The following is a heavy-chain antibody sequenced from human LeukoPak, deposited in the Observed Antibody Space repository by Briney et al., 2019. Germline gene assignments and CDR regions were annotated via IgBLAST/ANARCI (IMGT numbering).Heavy chain of an antibody. V-gene: IGHV3-30*02. CDR3: AKDEYSTSPYFFDY. D-gene: IGHD6-6*01. CDR2: IRYDGSNK. CDR1: GFTFSNYG. J-gene: IGHJ4*02. Sequence: GGSLRLSCAASGFTFSNYGMHWVRRAPGKGLEWVAFIRYDGSNKYYADSVKGRFTISRDNSKNTLYLQMNSLRAEDTAVYYCAKDEYSTSPYFFDYWGQGTLVTVSS.